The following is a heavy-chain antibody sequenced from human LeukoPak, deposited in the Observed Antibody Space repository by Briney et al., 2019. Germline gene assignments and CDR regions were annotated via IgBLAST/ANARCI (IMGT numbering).Heavy chain of an antibody. J-gene: IGHJ1*01. V-gene: IGHV1-18*01. Sequence: ASVKVSCRASGYTFSNYGITWVRQPPGQGLEWVGWISAYNGNTNYAQKLQGSVTMPPHTHTSTAYMELRSLRSDDRAVYYCERASSSWSHAEYFQHWGQGTLVTVSS. CDR1: GYTFSNYG. CDR2: ISAYNGNT. CDR3: ERASSSWSHAEYFQH. D-gene: IGHD6-13*01.